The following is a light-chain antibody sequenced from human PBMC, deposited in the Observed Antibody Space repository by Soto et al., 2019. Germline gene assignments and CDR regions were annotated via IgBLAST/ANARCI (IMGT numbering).Light chain of an antibody. CDR1: QNIDNW. Sequence: DVQMTQSPSTLSASVGDRVTITCRASQNIDNWLAWYQQKPRKAPKLLIYKASSLESGVPSRFSGSGSGTEFTLTISSLEPDDFATYYCQHYNSYSEAFGQGTKVELK. V-gene: IGKV1-5*03. CDR2: KAS. CDR3: QHYNSYSEA. J-gene: IGKJ1*01.